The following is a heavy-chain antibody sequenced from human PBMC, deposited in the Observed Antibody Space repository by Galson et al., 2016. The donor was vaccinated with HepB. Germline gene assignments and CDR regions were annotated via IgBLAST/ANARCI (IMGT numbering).Heavy chain of an antibody. D-gene: IGHD2-15*01. CDR3: AKADIVVVLGTTSPFDY. CDR1: GFTFTYYA. Sequence: SLRLSCAASGFTFTYYAMSWVRQAPGKGLEWVSSISGSGGSTYYAGSVKGRFTISRDISLNTLYLQMNSLGAEDTAVYYCAKADIVVVLGTTSPFDYWGQGTLVTVSS. V-gene: IGHV3-23*01. J-gene: IGHJ4*02. CDR2: ISGSGGST.